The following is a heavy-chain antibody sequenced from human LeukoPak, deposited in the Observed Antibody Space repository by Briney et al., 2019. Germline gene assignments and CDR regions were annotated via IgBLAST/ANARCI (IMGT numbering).Heavy chain of an antibody. CDR2: ISSSSSNI. CDR1: GFTFSSYS. V-gene: IGHV3-21*04. D-gene: IGHD3-10*01. Sequence: GGSLRLSCAASGFTFSSYSMNWVRQAPGKGLEWVSSISSSSSNIYYADSVKGRFTISRDNSKNTLYLQMNSLRAEDTAVYYCARNPGAYAFDIWGQGTMVTVSS. CDR3: ARNPGAYAFDI. J-gene: IGHJ3*02.